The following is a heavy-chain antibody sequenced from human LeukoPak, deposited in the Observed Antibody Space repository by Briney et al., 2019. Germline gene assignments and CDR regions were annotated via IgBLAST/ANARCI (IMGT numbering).Heavy chain of an antibody. D-gene: IGHD1-1*01. CDR1: GFTFSSYW. Sequence: GGSLRLSCAASGFTFSSYWMHWVRQAPGKGLVWVSRINSDGSSTSYADSVKGRFTISRDNARNSLYLQMNNLRAEDTAVYHCARGDGDDNWLIDYWGQGTLVTVSS. CDR2: INSDGSST. J-gene: IGHJ4*02. CDR3: ARGDGDDNWLIDY. V-gene: IGHV3-74*01.